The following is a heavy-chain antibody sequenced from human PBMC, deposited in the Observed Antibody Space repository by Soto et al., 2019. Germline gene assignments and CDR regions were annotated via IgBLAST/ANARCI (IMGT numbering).Heavy chain of an antibody. D-gene: IGHD2-8*02. V-gene: IGHV3-30*03. CDR2: ISRVGGTK. Sequence: QVHLVESGGGVVQPGRSLRLSCAVSGFTVSTYGMHWVRRAPGKGLGWVAVISRVGGTKFYADSVKGRFTISRDNSRNTLFLEMNSLRGDDMAVYYCTGEVASGYWGQGTLVTVSS. CDR1: GFTVSTYG. J-gene: IGHJ4*02. CDR3: TGEVASGY.